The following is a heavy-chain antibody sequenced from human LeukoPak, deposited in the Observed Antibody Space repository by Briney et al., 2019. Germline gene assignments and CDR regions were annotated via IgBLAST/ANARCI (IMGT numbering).Heavy chain of an antibody. Sequence: GGSLRLSCAASGFTFSSYSMNWVRQAPGKGLEWVSYITTSSSTIYYADSVKGRFTISRDNAKNSLYLQMNSLRAEDTAVYYCARDSAGFDHWGQGTLVTVSS. D-gene: IGHD6-19*01. CDR1: GFTFSSYS. CDR3: ARDSAGFDH. CDR2: ITTSSSTI. V-gene: IGHV3-48*04. J-gene: IGHJ5*02.